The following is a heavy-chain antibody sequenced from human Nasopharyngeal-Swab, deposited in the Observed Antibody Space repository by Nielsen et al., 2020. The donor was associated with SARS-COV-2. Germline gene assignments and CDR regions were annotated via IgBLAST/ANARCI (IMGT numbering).Heavy chain of an antibody. CDR1: GFTFSSYA. D-gene: IGHD6-13*01. CDR2: ISYDGSKK. Sequence: GESLKISCAASGFTFSSYAMHWVRQAPGKGLEWVAVISYDGSKKYYADPVKGRFTISRDNSKNTLYLQMNSLRAEDTAVYYCARDQGSSWHTYYYYYGMDVWGQGTTVTVSS. J-gene: IGHJ6*02. V-gene: IGHV3-30-3*01. CDR3: ARDQGSSWHTYYYYYGMDV.